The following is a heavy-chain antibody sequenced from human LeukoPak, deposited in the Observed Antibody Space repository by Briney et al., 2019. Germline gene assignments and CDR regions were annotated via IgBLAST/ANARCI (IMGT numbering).Heavy chain of an antibody. J-gene: IGHJ4*02. CDR2: IYYSGST. V-gene: IGHV4-30-4*08. D-gene: IGHD2-2*01. CDR3: ARGVVPAATRIDY. Sequence: NPSETLSLTCTVSGGSISSGDYYWSWIRQPPGKGLEWIGYIYYSGSTYYNPSLKSRVTILVDTSKNQFSLKLSSVTAADTAVYYCARGVVPAATRIDYWGQGTLVTVSS. CDR1: GGSISSGDYY.